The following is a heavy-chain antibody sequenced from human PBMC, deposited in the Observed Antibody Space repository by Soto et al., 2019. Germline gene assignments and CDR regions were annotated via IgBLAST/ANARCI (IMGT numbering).Heavy chain of an antibody. D-gene: IGHD4-17*01. CDR2: FSGTGGYT. Sequence: GGSLRLSCAASGFTLSNYAMSWVRQAPGKGLEWVSTFSGTGGYTYYTDSVKGRFTISRDESKNTLFLHMNSLRAADTAVYYCARGQRALITYGPFDPWGQGTLVTAPQ. CDR1: GFTLSNYA. CDR3: ARGQRALITYGPFDP. V-gene: IGHV3-23*01. J-gene: IGHJ5*02.